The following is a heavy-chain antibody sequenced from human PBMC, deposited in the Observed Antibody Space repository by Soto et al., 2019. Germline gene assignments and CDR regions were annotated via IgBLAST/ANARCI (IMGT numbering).Heavy chain of an antibody. CDR1: GGSISSGDYY. CDR3: ASRRSRGRALLFDP. CDR2: IYYSGST. J-gene: IGHJ5*02. V-gene: IGHV4-30-4*01. Sequence: QVQLQESGPGLVKPSQTLSLTCTVSGGSISSGDYYWTWIRHSPGKGLEWIGYIYYSGSTYYNPSLKSRVTISADPSQNHFSLKLISVTAADTAVYYCASRRSRGRALLFDPWGQGTLVTVSS. D-gene: IGHD1-26*01.